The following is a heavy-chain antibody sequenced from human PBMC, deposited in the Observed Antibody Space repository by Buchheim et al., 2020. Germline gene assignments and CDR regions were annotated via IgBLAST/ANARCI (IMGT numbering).Heavy chain of an antibody. V-gene: IGHV4-34*01. CDR3: ARALKFDYDGDGDR. J-gene: IGHJ5*02. D-gene: IGHD3-22*01. CDR2: VNHSGST. CDR1: GGSSSGYY. Sequence: QVQLQQWGAGVLKPSETLSLTCAVYGGSSSGYYWSWIRQPPGKGLEWIGEVNHSGSTNYSPSLRSRVTMSVDTSKNQFSLKLSSVTAADTAVYYCARALKFDYDGDGDRWGQGTL.